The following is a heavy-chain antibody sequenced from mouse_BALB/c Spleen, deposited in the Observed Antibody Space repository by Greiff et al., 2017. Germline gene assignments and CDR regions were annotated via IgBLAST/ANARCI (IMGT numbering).Heavy chain of an antibody. CDR3: AREGPWLRDAMDY. CDR1: GFTFSSYG. D-gene: IGHD2-2*01. J-gene: IGHJ4*01. Sequence: EVKVVESGGGLVQPGGSLKLSCAASGFTFSSYGMSWVRQTPDKRLELVATINSNGGSTYYPDSVKGRFTISRDNAKNTLYLQMSSLKSEDTAMYYCAREGPWLRDAMDYWGQGTSVTVSS. V-gene: IGHV5-6-3*01. CDR2: INSNGGST.